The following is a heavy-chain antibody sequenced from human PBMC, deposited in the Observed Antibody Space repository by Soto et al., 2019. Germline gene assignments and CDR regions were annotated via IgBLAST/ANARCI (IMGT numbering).Heavy chain of an antibody. V-gene: IGHV3-23*01. CDR3: AGSIAVAGMRFSDY. CDR2: ISGSGGST. Sequence: GGSLRLSCAASGFTFSSYAMSWVRQAPGKGLEWVSAISGSGGSTYYADSVKGRFTISRDNSKNTLYLQMNSLRAEDTAVYYCAGSIAVAGMRFSDYWGQGTLVTVSS. D-gene: IGHD6-19*01. J-gene: IGHJ4*02. CDR1: GFTFSSYA.